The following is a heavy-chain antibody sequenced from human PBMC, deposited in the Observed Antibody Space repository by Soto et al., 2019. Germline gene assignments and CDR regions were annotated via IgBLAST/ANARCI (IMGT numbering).Heavy chain of an antibody. J-gene: IGHJ4*02. CDR1: GFTFSSYW. D-gene: IGHD6-19*01. CDR2: IKQDGSEK. V-gene: IGHV3-7*01. Sequence: PGGSLRLSCAASGFTFSSYWMSWVRQAPGKGLEWVANIKQDGSEKYYVDSVKGRFTISRDNAKNSLYLQMNSLRAEDTAVYYCARAPYSSGWWGLDYWGQGTLVTVSS. CDR3: ARAPYSSGWWGLDY.